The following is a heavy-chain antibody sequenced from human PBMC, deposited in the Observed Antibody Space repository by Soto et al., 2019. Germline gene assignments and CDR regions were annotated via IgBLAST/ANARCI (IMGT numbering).Heavy chain of an antibody. V-gene: IGHV4-59*08. CDR3: ARTPSNWGPAFDY. J-gene: IGHJ4*02. CDR2: IYYSGST. CDR1: GGSISSYY. D-gene: IGHD7-27*01. Sequence: SETLSLTCTVSGGSISSYYWSWIRQPPGKGLEWIGYIYYSGSTNYNPSLKSRVTISVDTSKNQFSLKLNSMTAADTAVYYCARTPSNWGPAFDYWGQGTLVTVSS.